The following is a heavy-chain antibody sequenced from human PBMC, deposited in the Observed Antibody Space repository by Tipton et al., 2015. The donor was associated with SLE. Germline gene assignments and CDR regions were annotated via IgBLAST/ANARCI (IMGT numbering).Heavy chain of an antibody. CDR1: GFTFSNAW. D-gene: IGHD3-3*01. Sequence: GSLRLSCAASGFTFSNAWMSWVRQAPGKGLEWVGRIKSKTDGGTTDYAAPVKGRFTISRDDSKNTLYLQMNSLREDDTAVYFCARAPDPYRSGYSYYFDYWGQGNLVTVSS. CDR3: ARAPDPYRSGYSYYFDY. V-gene: IGHV3-15*01. CDR2: IKSKTDGGTT. J-gene: IGHJ4*02.